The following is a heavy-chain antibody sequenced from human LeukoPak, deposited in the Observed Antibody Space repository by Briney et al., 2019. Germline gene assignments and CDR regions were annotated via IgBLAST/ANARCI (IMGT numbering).Heavy chain of an antibody. CDR3: AGESSYDFWSGYYNFDY. Sequence: SETLSLTCTVSGGSISSGSYYWSWIRQPAGKGLEWIGRIYTSGSTNYNPSLKSRVTISVDTSKNQFSLKLSSVTAADTAVYYCAGESSYDFWSGYYNFDYWGQGTLVTVSS. CDR1: GGSISSGSYY. D-gene: IGHD3-3*01. CDR2: IYTSGST. V-gene: IGHV4-61*02. J-gene: IGHJ4*02.